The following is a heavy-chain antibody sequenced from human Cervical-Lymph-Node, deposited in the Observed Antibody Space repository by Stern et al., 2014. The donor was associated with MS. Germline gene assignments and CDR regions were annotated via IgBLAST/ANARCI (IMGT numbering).Heavy chain of an antibody. CDR3: AKDQQPVVVMSPFQH. CDR1: GFTFSSYA. V-gene: IGHV3-23*04. CDR2: ISDNADTT. D-gene: IGHD3-22*01. J-gene: IGHJ1*01. Sequence: EVQLVESGGGLVQPGGSQRLSCAATGFTFSSYAMNWVRQAPGKGLEWVSVISDNADTTYYADSVKGRFTISRDNSKNTLYLQMISLRAEDTAVYYCAKDQQPVVVMSPFQHWGQGTLVTVSS.